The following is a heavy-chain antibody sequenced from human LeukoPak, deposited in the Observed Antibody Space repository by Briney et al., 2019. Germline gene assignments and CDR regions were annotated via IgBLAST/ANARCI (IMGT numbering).Heavy chain of an antibody. D-gene: IGHD5-12*01. CDR3: ATDRGSGYDWNY. J-gene: IGHJ4*02. V-gene: IGHV1-24*01. CDR2: FDPEDGET. Sequence: GSSVKVSCKASGGTFSSYAISWVRQAPGKGLEWMGGFDPEDGETIYAQKFQGRVTMTEDTSTDTAYMELSSLRSEDTAVYYCATDRGSGYDWNYWGQGTLVTVSS. CDR1: GGTFSSYA.